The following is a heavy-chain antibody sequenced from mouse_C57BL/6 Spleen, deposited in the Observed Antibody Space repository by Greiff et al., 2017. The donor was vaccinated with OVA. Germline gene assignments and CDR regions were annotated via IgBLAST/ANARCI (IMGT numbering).Heavy chain of an antibody. D-gene: IGHD2-4*01. Sequence: QVQLQQSGAELVRPGTSVKVSCKASGYAFTNYLIEWVKQRPGQGLEWIGVINPGSGGTNYNEKFKGKATLTADKSSSTAYMQLSSLTSEDSAVYFCARSGDYDEGFAYWGQGTLVTVSA. CDR3: ARSGDYDEGFAY. CDR2: INPGSGGT. J-gene: IGHJ3*01. CDR1: GYAFTNYL. V-gene: IGHV1-54*01.